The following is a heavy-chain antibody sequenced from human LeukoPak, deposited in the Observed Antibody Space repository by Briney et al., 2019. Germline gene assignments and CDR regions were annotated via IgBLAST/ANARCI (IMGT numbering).Heavy chain of an antibody. Sequence: PGGSLRLSCAASGFTFSSYAMGWVRQAPGKGLEWVSAISGSGGSTYYADSVKGRFTISRDNSKNTLYLQMNSLRAEDTAVYYCAKEAYCSGGSCYGGSDYWGQGTLVTVSS. CDR1: GFTFSSYA. V-gene: IGHV3-23*01. CDR3: AKEAYCSGGSCYGGSDY. J-gene: IGHJ4*02. D-gene: IGHD2-15*01. CDR2: ISGSGGST.